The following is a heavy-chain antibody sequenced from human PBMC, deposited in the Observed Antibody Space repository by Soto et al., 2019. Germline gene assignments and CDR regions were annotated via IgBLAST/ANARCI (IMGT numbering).Heavy chain of an antibody. CDR3: VRGDDRVD. CDR2: ISKSSSLL. V-gene: IGHV3-21*01. Sequence: GGSLRLSCVGSGFIFSSFTMTWVRQAPGMGLQYLASISKSSSLLYYADSVRGRFIISRDNSKDSVFLQMYSLRAEDTAMYYCVRGDDRVDWGQGTLVTVSS. J-gene: IGHJ4*02. CDR1: GFIFSSFT. D-gene: IGHD1-1*01.